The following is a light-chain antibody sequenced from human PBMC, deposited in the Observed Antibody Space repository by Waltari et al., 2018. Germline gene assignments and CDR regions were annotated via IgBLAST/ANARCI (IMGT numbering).Light chain of an antibody. CDR1: RSVLYSSNNQNS. CDR3: QQYYSTPWT. Sequence: DIVMTQSPASLAVSLAERATINCKSSRSVLYSSNNQNSLGWYQQKPGQPPKLLIYWASTRESGVPDRFSGSGSGTDFTLTISSLQAEDVAVYYCQQYYSTPWTFGQGTKVEIK. CDR2: WAS. J-gene: IGKJ1*01. V-gene: IGKV4-1*01.